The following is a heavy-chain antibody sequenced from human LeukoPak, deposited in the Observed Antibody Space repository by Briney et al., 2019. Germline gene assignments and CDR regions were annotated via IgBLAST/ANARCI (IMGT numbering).Heavy chain of an antibody. Sequence: ASVKVSCKASGYTFTSYYMHWVRQAPGQGLEWMGIINPSGGSTSYAQKFQGRVTMTRDTSTSTVYMELSSLRSEDTAVYYCARDLFTMVRPGVRHQSCGYWGQGTLVTVSS. CDR2: INPSGGST. CDR3: ARDLFTMVRPGVRHQSCGY. D-gene: IGHD3-10*01. CDR1: GYTFTSYY. V-gene: IGHV1-46*01. J-gene: IGHJ4*02.